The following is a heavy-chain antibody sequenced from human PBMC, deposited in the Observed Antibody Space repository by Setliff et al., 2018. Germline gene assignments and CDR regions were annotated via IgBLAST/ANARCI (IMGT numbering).Heavy chain of an antibody. D-gene: IGHD2-2*01. V-gene: IGHV3-15*01. CDR1: GSTFRNAW. CDR2: IKSKNDGGTR. CDR3: TTDVPPDIIVEPAFYFYGMDV. J-gene: IGHJ6*02. Sequence: PGGSLRLSCAASGSTFRNAWMSWVRQAPGRGLEWVGLIKSKNDGGTRDYAAALKGRFTISRDDSKNTVYLQMNSLKIEDTALYYCTTDVPPDIIVEPAFYFYGMDVWGPGTTVTVSS.